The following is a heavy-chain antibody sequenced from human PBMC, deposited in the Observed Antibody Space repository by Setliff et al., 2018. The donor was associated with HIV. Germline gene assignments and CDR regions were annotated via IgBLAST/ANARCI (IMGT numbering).Heavy chain of an antibody. CDR1: GLIFSSYW. J-gene: IGHJ4*02. CDR2: IKQDGSEK. CDR3: ATGAGNSPGPFFEN. D-gene: IGHD6-13*01. Sequence: GGSLRLSCAASGLIFSSYWMSWVRQAPGKGLEWVANIKQDGSEKYYVDSVKGRFTISRDNAKNSLYLQMNSLRAEDTAVYYCATGAGNSPGPFFENWGQGTLVTVSS. V-gene: IGHV3-7*03.